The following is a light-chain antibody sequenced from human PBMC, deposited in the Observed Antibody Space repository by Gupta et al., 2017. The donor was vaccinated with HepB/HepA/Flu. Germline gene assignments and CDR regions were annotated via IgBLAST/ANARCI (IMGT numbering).Light chain of an antibody. CDR3: QASDSITVT. V-gene: IGLV3-1*01. CDR2: HDT. CDR1: KLGERV. J-gene: IGLJ2*01. Sequence: LTQIPSVSASSGQTVSITCSGDKLGERVASCYQQKPGPSPVLVIYHDTQRPSGIPELFSASTCRTTATLTISGNQTMDAAYYYCQASDSITVTFGGGTKLTVL.